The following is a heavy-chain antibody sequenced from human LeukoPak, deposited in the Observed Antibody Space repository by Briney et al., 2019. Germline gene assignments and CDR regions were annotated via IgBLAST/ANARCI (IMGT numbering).Heavy chain of an antibody. CDR2: INTNTGNP. D-gene: IGHD3-22*01. CDR3: ARGGPQYYYDSSPPPQH. V-gene: IGHV7-4-1*02. J-gene: IGHJ1*01. CDR1: GYTFTSYA. Sequence: GASVKVSCKASGYTFTSYAMNWVRQAPGQGLEWMGWINTNTGNPTYAQGFTGRFVFSLDTSVSTAYLQISSLKAEDTAVYYCARGGPQYYYDSSPPPQHWGQGTLVTVSS.